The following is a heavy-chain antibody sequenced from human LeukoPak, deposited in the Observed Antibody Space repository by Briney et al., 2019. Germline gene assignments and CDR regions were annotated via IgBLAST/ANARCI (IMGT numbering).Heavy chain of an antibody. CDR3: ARDQGYSYGYFGY. V-gene: IGHV1-3*01. J-gene: IGHJ4*02. Sequence: ASVKVSCKASGYTFTSYAMHWVRQAPGQRLEWMGWINAGNGNTKYSQKFQGRVTITRYTSASTAYMELSSLRSEDTAVYYCARDQGYSYGYFGYWGQGTLVTVSS. CDR1: GYTFTSYA. CDR2: INAGNGNT. D-gene: IGHD5-18*01.